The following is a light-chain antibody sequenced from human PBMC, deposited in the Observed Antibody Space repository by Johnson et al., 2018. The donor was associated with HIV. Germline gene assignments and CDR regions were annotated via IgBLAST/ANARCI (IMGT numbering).Light chain of an antibody. V-gene: IGLV1-51*01. Sequence: QSVLTQPPSVSAAPGQKVTISCSGSSSNIGNNYVSWYQQLPGTAPKLLIYDNNKRPSGIPDRFSGSKSGTSATLGISELQTGDEADYYCGTWDSILSVYVFGTGTKGSVL. CDR2: DNN. J-gene: IGLJ1*01. CDR3: GTWDSILSVYV. CDR1: SSNIGNNY.